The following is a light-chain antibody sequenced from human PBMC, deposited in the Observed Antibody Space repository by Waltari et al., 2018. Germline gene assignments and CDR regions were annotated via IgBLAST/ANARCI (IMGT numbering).Light chain of an antibody. V-gene: IGKV1-5*03. J-gene: IGKJ2*03. CDR2: KAT. Sequence: TQMTQSPSTLSASVGDRVTITSRASQFIDKWLAWYQQKPGKAPKLLIYKATILETGVPSRFTGSGSGTEFTLTISSLQPDDFATFYCLQYHDYSSFGQGTKLEI. CDR1: QFIDKW. CDR3: LQYHDYSS.